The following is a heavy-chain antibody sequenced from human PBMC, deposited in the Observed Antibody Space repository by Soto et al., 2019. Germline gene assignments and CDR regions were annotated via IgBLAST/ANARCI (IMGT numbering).Heavy chain of an antibody. Sequence: GESLKSSCQGSGYTFTTYWITWVRQMPGRGLEWMGRIDPSDSYTNYSPSFQGHVTISAHKSTNTAYLEWRSLRTDDTAIYYCVKAAFGAPRKAPVNTPFDYWGQGALVTVSS. D-gene: IGHD2-15*01. J-gene: IGHJ4*02. CDR1: GYTFTTYW. CDR3: VKAAFGAPRKAPVNTPFDY. CDR2: IDPSDSYT. V-gene: IGHV5-10-1*01.